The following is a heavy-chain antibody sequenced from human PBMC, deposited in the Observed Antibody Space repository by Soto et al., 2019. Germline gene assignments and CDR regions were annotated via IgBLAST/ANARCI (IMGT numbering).Heavy chain of an antibody. CDR2: ISSTTNYI. CDR3: ARAYSGRLPRRADYYFAMDV. D-gene: IGHD2-15*01. Sequence: PGGSLRLSCAASGFTFTRYSMNWVRQAPGKGLEWVSSISSTTNYIYYADSMKGRFTVSRDNAKNSVYLEMNSLSAEDTAVYYCARAYSGRLPRRADYYFAMDVWGQGTTVTVSS. CDR1: GFTFTRYS. J-gene: IGHJ6*02. V-gene: IGHV3-21*01.